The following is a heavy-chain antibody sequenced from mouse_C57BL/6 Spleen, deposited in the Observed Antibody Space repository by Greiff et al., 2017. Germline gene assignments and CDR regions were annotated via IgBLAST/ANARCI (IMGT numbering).Heavy chain of an antibody. CDR1: GYTFTSYW. D-gene: IGHD2-2*01. Sequence: QVQLQQPGAELVKPGASVKMSCKASGYTFTSYWITWVKQRPGQGLEWIGDIYPGSGSTNYNEKFKSKATLTVDTSSSTAYMQLSSLTSEDSAVXYCARYYGSSPPNFDFWGQGTTLTVSS. CDR3: ARYYGSSPPNFDF. J-gene: IGHJ2*01. V-gene: IGHV1-55*01. CDR2: IYPGSGST.